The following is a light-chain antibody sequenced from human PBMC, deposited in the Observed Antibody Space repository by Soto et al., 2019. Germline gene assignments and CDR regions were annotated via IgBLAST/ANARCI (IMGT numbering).Light chain of an antibody. CDR2: DDS. J-gene: IGLJ2*01. CDR1: NIGGKS. CDR3: QVWDSSREHVV. Sequence: SYELTQPPSVSVAPGRTARITCGGNNIGGKSVHWYQQKPGQAPALVVYDDSDRPSGIPERISGSNSGNTATLTISRVEVGDEADYYCQVWDSSREHVVFGGGTKLTVL. V-gene: IGLV3-21*02.